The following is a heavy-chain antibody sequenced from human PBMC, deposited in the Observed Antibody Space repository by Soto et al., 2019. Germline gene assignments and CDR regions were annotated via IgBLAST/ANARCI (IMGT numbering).Heavy chain of an antibody. D-gene: IGHD1-26*01. CDR2: IIPIFGTA. CDR1: GGTFSSYA. V-gene: IGHV1-69*13. J-gene: IGHJ6*02. CDR3: ARFRALLREDYYCYGMDV. Sequence: SVKVSCKASGGTFSSYAISWVRQAPGQGLEWMGGIIPIFGTANYAQKFQGRVTITADESTSTAYMELSSLRSEDTAVYYCARFRALLREDYYCYGMDVWGQGTTVTVSS.